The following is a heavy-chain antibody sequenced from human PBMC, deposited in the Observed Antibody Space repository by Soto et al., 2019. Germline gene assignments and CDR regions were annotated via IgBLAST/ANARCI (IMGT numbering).Heavy chain of an antibody. V-gene: IGHV3-72*01. CDR1: GFTFSDHY. D-gene: IGHD3-10*01. CDR3: ARESSYYGSGSYPAFDP. Sequence: EVQLVESGGGLVQPGGSLRLSCAASGFTFSDHYMDWVRQAPGKGLEWVGRTRNKANSYTTEYAASVKGRFTISRDDSKNSLYLQMNSLKTEDTAVYYCARESSYYGSGSYPAFDPWGQGTLVTVSS. J-gene: IGHJ5*02. CDR2: TRNKANSYTT.